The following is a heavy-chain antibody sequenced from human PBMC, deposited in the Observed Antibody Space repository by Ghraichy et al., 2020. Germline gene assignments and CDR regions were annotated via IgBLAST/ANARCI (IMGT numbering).Heavy chain of an antibody. Sequence: GGSLRLSCAASGFTFRSYWLRWVRQAPGRGLEWVANINQDGSDKRYVDSVKGRFTISRDNAKNSMSLQMNSLRAEDAAVYYCHTYYYSPGFDYWGQGTLVTVSP. CDR1: GFTFRSYW. V-gene: IGHV3-7*03. J-gene: IGHJ4*02. CDR3: HTYYYSPGFDY. D-gene: IGHD3-22*01. CDR2: INQDGSDK.